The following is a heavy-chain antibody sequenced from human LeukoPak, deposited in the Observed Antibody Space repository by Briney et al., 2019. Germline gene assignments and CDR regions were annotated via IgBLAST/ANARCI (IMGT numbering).Heavy chain of an antibody. CDR3: ARAPSSYESGNGYPNLGWLDP. CDR2: FHRGRI. D-gene: IGHD5-24*01. CDR1: GYPIGLDYY. J-gene: IGHJ5*02. V-gene: IGHV4-38-2*02. Sequence: SETLSLTCKVSGYPIGLDYYWVWIRQAPGRGLQWIGGFHRGRIQYNSALKSRVTISIDSSKNQFSLRMWPVTAADTAFYFCARAPSSYESGNGYPNLGWLDPWGQGALVTVSS.